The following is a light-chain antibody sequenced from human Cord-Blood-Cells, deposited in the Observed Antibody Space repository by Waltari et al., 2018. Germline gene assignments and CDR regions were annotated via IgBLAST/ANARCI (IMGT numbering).Light chain of an antibody. J-gene: IGKJ2*01. CDR2: AAS. CDR3: QQSYSTPPT. CDR1: QSISSH. V-gene: IGKV1-39*01. Sequence: IQMTQSPSSLSASVGDRVTITCRASQSISSHLNWYQQKPGKAPKLLIYAASSLQSGVPSRFSGSGSGTYFTLTISSLQPEDFATYYCQQSYSTPPTFGQGTKLEIK.